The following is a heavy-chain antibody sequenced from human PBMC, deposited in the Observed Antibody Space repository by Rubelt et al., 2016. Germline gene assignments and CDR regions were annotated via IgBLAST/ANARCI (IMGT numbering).Heavy chain of an antibody. V-gene: IGHV2-5*02. CDR1: GFSLSTSGVG. J-gene: IGHJ3*01. CDR2: IYWDDDK. Sequence: QITLRESGPPLVKPTQTLTLTCTFSGFSLSTSGVGVGWIRQPPGKALEWLAFIYWDDDKRYSPSLKSRLTITKDTSKNQVVLRMTKVDPGDRAQYYCTRSTRSEEWGGDCVDPIDGVDVWGHGTMVIVSS. D-gene: IGHD2-21*02. CDR3: TRSTRSEEWGGDCVDPIDGVDV.